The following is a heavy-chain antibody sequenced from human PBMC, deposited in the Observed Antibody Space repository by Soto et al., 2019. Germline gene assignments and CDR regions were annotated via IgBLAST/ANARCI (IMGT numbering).Heavy chain of an antibody. CDR1: GDAISNFC. CDR3: ARGTRALITSFFAY. CDR2: VHGSGST. J-gene: IGHJ4*02. D-gene: IGHD1-20*01. Sequence: SETLSRTCSVSGDAISNFCWIWIRQTPGRGLEWIGCVHGSGSTDYNPSLKGRVTISLHTSKGQFSLSLRSATAADTATYYCARGTRALITSFFAYWGQGMPVTVSS. V-gene: IGHV4-59*03.